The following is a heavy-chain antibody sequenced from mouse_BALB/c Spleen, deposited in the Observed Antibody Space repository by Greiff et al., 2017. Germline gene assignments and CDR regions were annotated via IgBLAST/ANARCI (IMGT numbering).Heavy chain of an antibody. CDR2: ISSGGSYT. J-gene: IGHJ4*01. Sequence: EVKLVESGGGLVKPGGSLKLSCAASGFTFSSYAMSWVRQSPEKRLEWVAEISSGGSYTYYPDTVTGRFTISRDNAKNTLYLEMSSLRSEDTAMYYCARIYRYGAMDYWGQGTSVTVSS. CDR1: GFTFSSYA. D-gene: IGHD2-14*01. CDR3: ARIYRYGAMDY. V-gene: IGHV5-9-4*01.